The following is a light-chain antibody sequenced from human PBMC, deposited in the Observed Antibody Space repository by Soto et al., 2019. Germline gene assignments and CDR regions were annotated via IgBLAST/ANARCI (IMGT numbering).Light chain of an antibody. CDR1: QSLNTN. CDR2: GAS. Sequence: ETVMTQSPATLSVSTGEGATLSCRASQSLNTNLAWYQQKLGQAPRVLIYGASTRATGIPARFSGSGSGTEFTLTISGLQSEDSGVYFCHEYNTWPWTFGQGTRVEIK. V-gene: IGKV3-15*01. J-gene: IGKJ1*01. CDR3: HEYNTWPWT.